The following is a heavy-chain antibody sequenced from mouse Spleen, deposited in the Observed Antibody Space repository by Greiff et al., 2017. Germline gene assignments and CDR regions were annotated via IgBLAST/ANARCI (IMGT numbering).Heavy chain of an antibody. Sequence: EVKLVESGGGLVKPGGSLKLSCAASGFTFSDYGMHWVRQAPEKGLEWVAYISSGSSTIYTAETVECRFTSSRDNAKNTQFLQMTSLRSEDTAMYYCARRGATEGAMDDWGQGTSVTVSS. J-gene: IGHJ4*01. D-gene: IGHD3-1*01. CDR3: ARRGATEGAMDD. V-gene: IGHV5-17*01. CDR1: GFTFSDYG. CDR2: ISSGSSTI.